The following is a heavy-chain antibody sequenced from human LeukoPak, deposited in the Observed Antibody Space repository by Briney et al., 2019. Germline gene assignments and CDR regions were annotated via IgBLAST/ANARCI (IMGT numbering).Heavy chain of an antibody. J-gene: IGHJ4*02. Sequence: ASVKVSCKVSGYTLTELSMHWVRQAPGKGLEWMGGFDPEDGETIYAQKFQGRVTMTEDTTTDTAYMELSSLRSEDTAVYYCATAPNYGGNSELDYWGQGTLVTVSS. CDR1: GYTLTELS. V-gene: IGHV1-24*01. CDR3: ATAPNYGGNSELDY. D-gene: IGHD4-23*01. CDR2: FDPEDGET.